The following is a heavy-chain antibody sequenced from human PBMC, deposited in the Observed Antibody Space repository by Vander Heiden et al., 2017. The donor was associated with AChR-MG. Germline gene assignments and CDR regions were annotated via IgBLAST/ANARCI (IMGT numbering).Heavy chain of an antibody. V-gene: IGHV1-46*02. J-gene: IGHJ4*02. CDR3: ATDFKPFKSSFYFHY. CDR2: INPSGSST. Sequence: QVQLVQSGAEVQKPGASVTVSCKASGDTFNTFYIHWVRQAPGQGLEWMGKINPSGSSTSYSRRLQGRVTMTRDTSTTTAYMVLSGLKSDDTAVYYCATDFKPFKSSFYFHYWGQGTLITVSS. D-gene: IGHD6-19*01. CDR1: GDTFNTFY.